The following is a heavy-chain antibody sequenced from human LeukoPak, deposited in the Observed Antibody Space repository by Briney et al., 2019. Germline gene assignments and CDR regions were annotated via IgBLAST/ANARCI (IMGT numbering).Heavy chain of an antibody. D-gene: IGHD6-19*01. CDR2: IIPIFGTA. CDR1: GYTFTGYY. V-gene: IGHV1-69*05. CDR3: ARDSSSGWSTY. Sequence: SVKVSCKASGYTFTGYYMHWVRQAPGQGLEWMGRIIPIFGTANYAQKFQGRVTITTDESTSTAYMELSSLRSEDTAVYYCARDSSSGWSTYWGQGTLVTVSS. J-gene: IGHJ4*02.